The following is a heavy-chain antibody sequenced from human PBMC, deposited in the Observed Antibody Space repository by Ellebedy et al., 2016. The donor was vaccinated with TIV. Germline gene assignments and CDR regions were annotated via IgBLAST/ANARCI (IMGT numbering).Heavy chain of an antibody. Sequence: AASVKVSCKASGYTFTGYYIHWVRQAPGQGLEWMGWINPNNGNTNYAQKFQGRVTMTRDASISTASMELSRLRSDDTDLDFCARDYFGSGRYSYNWFDPWGHGTLVTVSS. V-gene: IGHV1-2*02. CDR2: INPNNGNT. CDR3: ARDYFGSGRYSYNWFDP. J-gene: IGHJ5*02. CDR1: GYTFTGYY. D-gene: IGHD3-10*01.